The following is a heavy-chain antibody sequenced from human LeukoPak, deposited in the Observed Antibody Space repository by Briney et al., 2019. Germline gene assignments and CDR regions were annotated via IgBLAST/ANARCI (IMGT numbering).Heavy chain of an antibody. Sequence: QPGRSLRLSCADSGFTFSSYAMHWVRQAPGKGLEWVAVISYDGRDKYYADSVKGRVTISRDNSKNTLYLQMNSLRAEDTAVYYCARDQRRYRNGLPYYHYYGMDVWGQGTTVTVSS. V-gene: IGHV3-30*04. CDR3: ARDQRRYRNGLPYYHYYGMDV. CDR1: GFTFSSYA. CDR2: ISYDGRDK. J-gene: IGHJ6*02. D-gene: IGHD5-18*01.